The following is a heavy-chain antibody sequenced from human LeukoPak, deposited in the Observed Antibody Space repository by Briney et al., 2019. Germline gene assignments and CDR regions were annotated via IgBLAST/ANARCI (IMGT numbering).Heavy chain of an antibody. V-gene: IGHV3-53*01. Sequence: GGSLRLSCLASEFSVDSNYMSWVRQAPGKGLEWVSVIYSNGKEYYAESAKSRFTISRDISKNSLDLQMNRLRGDDTAVYYCARESPTSGIDSWGQGTLVIVSS. CDR2: IYSNGKE. J-gene: IGHJ5*01. CDR1: EFSVDSNY. D-gene: IGHD2-15*01. CDR3: ARESPTSGIDS.